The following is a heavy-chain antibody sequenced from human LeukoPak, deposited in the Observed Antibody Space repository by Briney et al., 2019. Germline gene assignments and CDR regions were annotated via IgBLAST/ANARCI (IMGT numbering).Heavy chain of an antibody. CDR1: GFTFRNCA. Sequence: PGGSLRLSCAASGFTFRNCAMSWVRQAPGKGLEWVSGISGTGYNTYYADSVKGRFTISRDNSKNTLYLQMNSLGAEDTAAYYCAKHVSGSLFYFDYWGQRTLVTVSS. D-gene: IGHD3-10*01. CDR3: AKHVSGSLFYFDY. V-gene: IGHV3-23*01. J-gene: IGHJ4*02. CDR2: ISGTGYNT.